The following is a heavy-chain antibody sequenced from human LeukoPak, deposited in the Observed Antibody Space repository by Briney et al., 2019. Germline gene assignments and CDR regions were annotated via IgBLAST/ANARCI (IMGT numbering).Heavy chain of an antibody. CDR2: ISVYNGNT. CDR3: CRGYNYSSHY. J-gene: IGHJ4*02. Sequence: ASVKVSCKASGSTFTSYAISWVRQAPGQGLEWMGWISVYNGNTNYEQKLQDRVPMTTDTSTTTAYLELRSLRSDDTAVYYCCRGYNYSSHYWGERTKVSVCS. D-gene: IGHD5-24*01. CDR1: GSTFTSYA. V-gene: IGHV1-18*01.